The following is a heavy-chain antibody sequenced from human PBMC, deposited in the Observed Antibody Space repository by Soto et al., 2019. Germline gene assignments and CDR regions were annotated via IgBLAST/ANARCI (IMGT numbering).Heavy chain of an antibody. D-gene: IGHD3-22*01. J-gene: IGHJ3*02. CDR3: ATVPNYYDSSGYSQNAFEI. Sequence: GGSLRLSCAASGFTFSSYGMHWVRQAPGKGLEWVAVIWYDGSNKYYADSVKGRFTISRDNSKNTLYLQMNSLRAEDTAVYYCATVPNYYDSSGYSQNAFEIWGQGTMVTVSS. CDR1: GFTFSSYG. CDR2: IWYDGSNK. V-gene: IGHV3-33*01.